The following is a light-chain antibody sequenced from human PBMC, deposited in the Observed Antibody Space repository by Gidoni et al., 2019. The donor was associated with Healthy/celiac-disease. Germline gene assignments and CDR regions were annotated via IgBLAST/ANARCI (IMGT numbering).Light chain of an antibody. CDR1: QCVNSN. V-gene: IGKV3-15*01. Sequence: EIVMTHSLPTLSVSPGQRTPLSCRASQCVNSNLACYDQKPDQAHRLLIYGASTRATGIPARFSGSESGTEFTPPISSLRSEVFAVYYCQQYNNRPPYTFXQXTKLEI. CDR2: GAS. CDR3: QQYNNRPPYT. J-gene: IGKJ2*01.